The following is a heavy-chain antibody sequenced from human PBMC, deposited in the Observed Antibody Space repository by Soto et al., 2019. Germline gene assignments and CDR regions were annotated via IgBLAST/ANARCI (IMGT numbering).Heavy chain of an antibody. CDR1: GFTFSSYA. CDR2: LSGSGGTT. D-gene: IGHD3-22*01. Sequence: GGSLRLSCAASGFTFSSYAMSWVRQTPGKGLEWVSTLSGSGGTTYYADSVKGRFTISRDNSKNTLYLQMNSLRAEDTAVYYCAKDRPYYYDSSGPIWGQGTMVTVSS. CDR3: AKDRPYYYDSSGPI. J-gene: IGHJ3*02. V-gene: IGHV3-23*01.